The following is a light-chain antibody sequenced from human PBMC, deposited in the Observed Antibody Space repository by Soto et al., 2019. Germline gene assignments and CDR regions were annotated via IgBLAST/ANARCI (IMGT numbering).Light chain of an antibody. CDR2: GAS. CDR3: QQYYTSPPLT. CDR1: QAVRAKY. V-gene: IGKV3-20*01. Sequence: EIVLTQSAGTLSLSPGARATLSCRASQAVRAKYLAWFQQKPGQAPRLLLYGASSRATGIPDRFSGSGSGTEFTLTIIRLEPENLVVYYCQQYYTSPPLTGGGRTKVEIQ. J-gene: IGKJ4*01.